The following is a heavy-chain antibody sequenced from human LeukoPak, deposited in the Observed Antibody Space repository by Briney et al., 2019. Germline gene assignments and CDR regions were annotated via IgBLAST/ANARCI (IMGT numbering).Heavy chain of an antibody. D-gene: IGHD6-13*01. Sequence: GASVKVSCKASGYTFTSYAMHWVRQAPGKGLEWVAVISYDGSNKYYADSVKGRFTISRDNSKNTLYLQMNSLRAEDTAVYYCARDRRRLYSSSWPYYYGMDVWGQGTTVTVSS. CDR1: GYTFTSYA. CDR3: ARDRRRLYSSSWPYYYGMDV. V-gene: IGHV3-30-3*01. CDR2: ISYDGSNK. J-gene: IGHJ6*02.